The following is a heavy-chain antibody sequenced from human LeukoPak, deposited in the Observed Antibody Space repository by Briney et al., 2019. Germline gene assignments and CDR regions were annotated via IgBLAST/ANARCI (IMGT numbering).Heavy chain of an antibody. CDR3: AKGNLRGPPPKIDL. Sequence: GGSLRLSCAASGFTFSSYAMSWVRQAPGKELECVSAISKTGSTYYADSVKARFTISRDNSKNTLYLQMNSLTAEDTAVYYCAKGNLRGPPPKIDLWGQGTLVTVSS. J-gene: IGHJ5*02. CDR2: ISKTGST. V-gene: IGHV3-23*01. D-gene: IGHD5/OR15-5a*01. CDR1: GFTFSSYA.